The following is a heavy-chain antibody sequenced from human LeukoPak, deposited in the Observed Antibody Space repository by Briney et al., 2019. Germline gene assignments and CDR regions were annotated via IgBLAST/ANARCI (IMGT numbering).Heavy chain of an antibody. D-gene: IGHD7-27*01. Sequence: SVKVSCKASGFTFTSSAVQWVRQARGQRLEWIGWIVVGSGNTNYAQKLQGRVTMTTDTSTSTAYMELRSLRSDDTAVYYCARDLSWGFDYWGQGTLVTVSS. V-gene: IGHV1-58*01. CDR2: IVVGSGNT. J-gene: IGHJ4*02. CDR3: ARDLSWGFDY. CDR1: GFTFTSSA.